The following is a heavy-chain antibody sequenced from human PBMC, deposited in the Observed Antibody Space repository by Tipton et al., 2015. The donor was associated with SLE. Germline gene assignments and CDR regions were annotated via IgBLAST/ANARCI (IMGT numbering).Heavy chain of an antibody. V-gene: IGHV3-7*01. CDR3: ARARGLGLWYYYYGMDV. CDR2: IKQDASET. Sequence: SLRLSCAASGFTLSNYWMTWVRQAPGKGLEWVANIKQDASETYFVDSVKGRFTIARDSAKNSLSLQMNSLRAEDTAVYYCARARGLGLWYYYYGMDVWGQGTTVTFSS. CDR1: GFTLSNYW. D-gene: IGHD2-21*01. J-gene: IGHJ6*02.